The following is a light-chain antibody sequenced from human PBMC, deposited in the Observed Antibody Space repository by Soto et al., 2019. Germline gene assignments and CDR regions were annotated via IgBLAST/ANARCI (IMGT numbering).Light chain of an antibody. CDR1: QRVSARY. V-gene: IGKV3-20*01. CDR2: GAS. J-gene: IGKJ3*01. Sequence: EIVLTQSPGTLSLSPGERATLSCRASQRVSARYLAWYQQPPGQGPRLLIYGASSRATGTPDRFSGSGSGTDFTLTISRLEPEDFAVYYCQQYGNSPLTFGPGTRVEIK. CDR3: QQYGNSPLT.